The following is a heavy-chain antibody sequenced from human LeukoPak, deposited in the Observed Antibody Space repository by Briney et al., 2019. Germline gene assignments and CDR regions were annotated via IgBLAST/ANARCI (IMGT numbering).Heavy chain of an antibody. Sequence: GGSLRLSCAASGFTFPDAWIHWVSQAPGKGLEWVGRIKNRNRGRTTDYAAPVKGRFTISRDDSRDTLYLQMNSLKTEDTAVYYCVTDGGQLPYYFTYWGQGTLVTVSS. D-gene: IGHD3-3*01. CDR2: IKNRNRGRTT. CDR3: VTDGGQLPYYFTY. J-gene: IGHJ1*01. V-gene: IGHV3-15*01. CDR1: GFTFPDAW.